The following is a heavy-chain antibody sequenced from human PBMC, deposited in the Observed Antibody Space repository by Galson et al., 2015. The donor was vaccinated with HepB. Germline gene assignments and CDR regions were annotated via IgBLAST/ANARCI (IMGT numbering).Heavy chain of an antibody. CDR3: AKDIATAYSGYDWAYYGMDV. D-gene: IGHD5-12*01. V-gene: IGHV3-7*03. J-gene: IGHJ6*02. CDR1: GFTFSSYW. Sequence: SLRLSCAASGFTFSSYWMSWVRRAPGKGLEWVANIKQDGSEKYYVDSVKGRFTISRDNAKNSLYLQMNSLRAEDTAVYYCAKDIATAYSGYDWAYYGMDVWGQGTTVTVSS. CDR2: IKQDGSEK.